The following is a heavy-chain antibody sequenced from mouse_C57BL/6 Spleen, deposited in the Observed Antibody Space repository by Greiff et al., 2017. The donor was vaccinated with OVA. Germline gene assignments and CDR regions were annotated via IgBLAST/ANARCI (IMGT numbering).Heavy chain of an antibody. CDR1: GYAFSSSW. CDR3: ARYDYDFDY. CDR2: IYSGDGDT. J-gene: IGHJ2*01. Sequence: QVQLQQSGPELVKPGASVKISCKASGYAFSSSWMNWVKQRPGKGLEWIGQIYSGDGDTNYNGKFKGKATLTADKSSSTTYMQLSSLTSEDAEVCFCARYDYDFDYWGQGTTLTVSS. D-gene: IGHD2-4*01. V-gene: IGHV1-82*01.